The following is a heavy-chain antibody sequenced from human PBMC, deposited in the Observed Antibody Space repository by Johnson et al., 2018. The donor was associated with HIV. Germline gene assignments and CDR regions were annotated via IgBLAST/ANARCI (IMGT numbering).Heavy chain of an antibody. Sequence: VQLVESGGGLVQPGGSLRLSCAASGFTVSSNYMSWVRQAPGKGLEWVANIQQDGSEKYYVDSVKGRFTISRDNAKNSLYLQMNSLRAEDTAVYYCALHLTGDSFDIWGQGTMVTVSS. V-gene: IGHV3-7*03. CDR1: GFTVSSNY. D-gene: IGHD3-9*01. CDR2: IQQDGSEK. J-gene: IGHJ3*02. CDR3: ALHLTGDSFDI.